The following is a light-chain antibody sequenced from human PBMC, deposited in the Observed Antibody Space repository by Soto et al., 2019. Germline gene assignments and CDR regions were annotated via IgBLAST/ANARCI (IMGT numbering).Light chain of an antibody. CDR3: QQYNSYSRT. J-gene: IGKJ1*01. CDR2: DAS. CDR1: QTISTW. V-gene: IGKV1-5*01. Sequence: DIQVTQSPPTLSASVGDRVTITCRASQTISTWMAWYQQKPGKAPKLLVYDASTLQSGVPSRFSGSGSGTEFTLTISSLQPDDFAIYYCQQYNSYSRTFGQGTKVDI.